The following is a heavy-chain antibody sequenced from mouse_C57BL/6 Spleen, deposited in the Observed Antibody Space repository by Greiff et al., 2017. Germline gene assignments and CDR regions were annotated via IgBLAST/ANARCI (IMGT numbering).Heavy chain of an antibody. J-gene: IGHJ1*03. CDR2: IYPGDGDT. CDR1: GYAFSSSW. D-gene: IGHD1-1*01. V-gene: IGHV1-82*01. CDR3: ARGAYGSSHGWYFDV. Sequence: QVQLQQSGPELVKPGASVKISCKASGYAFSSSWMNWVKQRPGKGLEWIGRIYPGDGDTNYNGKFKGKATLTADKSSSTAYMQLSNLTSEDSAVYCCARGAYGSSHGWYFDVWGTGTTVTVSS.